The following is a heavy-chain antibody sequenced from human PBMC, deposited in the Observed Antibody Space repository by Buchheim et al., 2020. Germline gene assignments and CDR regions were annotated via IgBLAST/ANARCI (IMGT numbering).Heavy chain of an antibody. V-gene: IGHV3-23*01. Sequence: EVQLLESGGGLVQPGGSLRLSCAASGFTFSTYAMCWVRQAPGKGLEWVSVISGRADSTSYADSVKGRFTVSRDNSQNPLYLQMTSLRAADTAAFYCAKVIPNPRLLDFYYGMDVWGQGTT. CDR2: ISGRADST. CDR3: AKVIPNPRLLDFYYGMDV. J-gene: IGHJ6*02. CDR1: GFTFSTYA. D-gene: IGHD2-15*01.